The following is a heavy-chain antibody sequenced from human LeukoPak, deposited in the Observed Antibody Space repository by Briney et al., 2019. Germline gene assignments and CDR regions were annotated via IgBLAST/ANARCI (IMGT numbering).Heavy chain of an antibody. D-gene: IGHD1-26*01. CDR3: ARDTSGSYYSHAFDI. CDR1: GFTFSDYS. V-gene: IGHV3-21*01. J-gene: IGHJ3*02. Sequence: GGSLRLSCAASGFTFSDYSMNWVRQAPGKGLEWVSSISSRSSYIYYADSVKGRFTISRDNAKNSLYLQMNSLRAEDTAVYYCARDTSGSYYSHAFDIWGQGTMVTVSS. CDR2: ISSRSSYI.